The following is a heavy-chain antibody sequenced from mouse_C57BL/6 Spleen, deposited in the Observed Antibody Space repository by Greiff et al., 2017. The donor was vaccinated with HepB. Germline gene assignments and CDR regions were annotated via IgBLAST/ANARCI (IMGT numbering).Heavy chain of an antibody. Sequence: QVHVTPSGAELLRPGPSVKVSCTASGYAFTNYLIEWVKQRPGQGLEWIGVINPGSGGTNYNEKFKGKATLTADKSSSTAYMQLSSLTSEDSAVYFCARGTPYYAMDYWGQGTSVTVSS. J-gene: IGHJ4*01. CDR3: ARGTPYYAMDY. D-gene: IGHD3-3*01. CDR2: INPGSGGT. CDR1: GYAFTNYL. V-gene: IGHV1-54*01.